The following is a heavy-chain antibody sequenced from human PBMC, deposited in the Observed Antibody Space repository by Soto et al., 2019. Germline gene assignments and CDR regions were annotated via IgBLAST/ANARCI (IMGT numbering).Heavy chain of an antibody. CDR3: ARIRWFGPFDP. Sequence: SGPTLVNPTHPLTLTCTFSGFSLTTSGMRVSWIRQRPGKALEWLARIDWDDDKFYSTSLKARLTISKDTSKNQVVLTMTNMDPVDTATYYCARIRWFGPFDPWGQGTLVTVSS. J-gene: IGHJ5*02. V-gene: IGHV2-70*04. D-gene: IGHD3-10*01. CDR1: GFSLTTSGMR. CDR2: IDWDDDK.